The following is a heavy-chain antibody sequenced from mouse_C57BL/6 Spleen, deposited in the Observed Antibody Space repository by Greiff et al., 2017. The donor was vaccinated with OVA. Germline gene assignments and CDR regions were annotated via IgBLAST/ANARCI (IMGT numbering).Heavy chain of an antibody. Sequence: QVQLQQPGAELVKPGASVKMSCKASGYTFTSYWITWVKQRPGQGLEWIGDIYPGSGSTNYNEKFKSKATLTVDTSSSTAYMQLSSLTSEDSAVYYCARGTTAFYYFDYWGQGTTLTVSS. CDR1: GYTFTSYW. CDR2: IYPGSGST. V-gene: IGHV1-55*01. J-gene: IGHJ2*01. CDR3: ARGTTAFYYFDY. D-gene: IGHD1-2*01.